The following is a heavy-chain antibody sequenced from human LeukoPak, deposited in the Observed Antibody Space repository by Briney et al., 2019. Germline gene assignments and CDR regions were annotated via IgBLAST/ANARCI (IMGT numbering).Heavy chain of an antibody. J-gene: IGHJ5*02. CDR3: ARGQARLAWFDP. CDR2: IDGSGSS. D-gene: IGHD6-19*01. CDR1: GYSISSGYL. Sequence: SETLSLTCTVSGYSISSGYLWGWIRQPPGKGLEWIGSIDGSGSSYYKPSLKSRVTISLDTSKNQFSLKLRSVTAADTAVYYCARGQARLAWFDPWGQGTLVTVSS. V-gene: IGHV4-38-2*02.